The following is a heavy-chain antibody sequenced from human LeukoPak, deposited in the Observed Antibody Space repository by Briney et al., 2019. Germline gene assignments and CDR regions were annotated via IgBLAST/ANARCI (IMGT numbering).Heavy chain of an antibody. D-gene: IGHD4-17*01. Sequence: SETLSLTCTVSGGSISSYYWSWVRQPPGKGLEWIGYIYYSGSTNYNPSLKSRVTISVDTSKNQFSLKLSSVTAADTAVYYCARVGNYGDYGNFDYWGQGTLVTVSS. CDR2: IYYSGST. J-gene: IGHJ4*02. V-gene: IGHV4-59*01. CDR3: ARVGNYGDYGNFDY. CDR1: GGSISSYY.